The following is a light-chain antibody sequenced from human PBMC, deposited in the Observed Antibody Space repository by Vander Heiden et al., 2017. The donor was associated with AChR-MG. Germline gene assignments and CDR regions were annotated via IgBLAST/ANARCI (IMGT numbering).Light chain of an antibody. CDR2: DNK. J-gene: IGLJ3*02. Sequence: QSALTQPPPVSAAPGQKVTIPCSGNSSNTGNSDVSWNQHYPGTAPKVIMYDNKKRPSGVPDRSSGSETDTSATLDITGGQTGDEADYYCGIWDSSLSARVFGGGTRL. V-gene: IGLV1-51*01. CDR1: SSNTGNSD. CDR3: GIWDSSLSARV.